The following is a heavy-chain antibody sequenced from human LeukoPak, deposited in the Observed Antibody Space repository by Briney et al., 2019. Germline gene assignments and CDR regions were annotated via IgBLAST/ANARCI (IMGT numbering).Heavy chain of an antibody. J-gene: IGHJ4*02. CDR1: GYTFTNYG. CDR2: INSYNGNT. CDR3: AREVYGRFDY. Sequence: ASVKVSCKASGYTFTNYGISWVRQAPGQGLEWMGWINSYNGNTKYAQKLQDRVTMTIDASTSTAYMDLRSLTSDDTAVYYCAREVYGRFDYWGQGTLVTVSS. V-gene: IGHV1-18*01. D-gene: IGHD4-17*01.